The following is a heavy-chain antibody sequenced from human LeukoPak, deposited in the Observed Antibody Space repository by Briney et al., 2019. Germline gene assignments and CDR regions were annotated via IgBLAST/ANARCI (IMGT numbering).Heavy chain of an antibody. Sequence: GDSLRLSCAPSGFPFSTYAMNWVRQTPEKGLEWVSTIGSPTDAHYADSVKGRFTISRDDSKNTLYLQMNALRAEDTAKYYCTKYLSGGPCRWFDAWGQGTLVTVSS. CDR3: TKYLSGGPCRWFDA. D-gene: IGHD2-15*01. CDR2: IGSPTDA. CDR1: GFPFSTYA. J-gene: IGHJ5*02. V-gene: IGHV3-23*01.